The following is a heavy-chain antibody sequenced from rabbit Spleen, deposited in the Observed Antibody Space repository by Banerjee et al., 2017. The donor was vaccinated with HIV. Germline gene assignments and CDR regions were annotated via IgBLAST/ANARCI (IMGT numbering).Heavy chain of an antibody. J-gene: IGHJ6*01. V-gene: IGHV1S45*01. CDR2: TAVGSGRFT. Sequence: QEQLEESGGGLVKPGGTLTLNCEGSGFTFSGHFYMCWVRQAPGRGLEWIACTAVGSGRFTYSASWAKGRFTISKTSSTTVTLQMTSLTVADTATYFCARDTGTSFSSYGMDLWGPGTLVTVS. D-gene: IGHD8-1*01. CDR3: ARDTGTSFSSYGMDL. CDR1: GFTFSGHFY.